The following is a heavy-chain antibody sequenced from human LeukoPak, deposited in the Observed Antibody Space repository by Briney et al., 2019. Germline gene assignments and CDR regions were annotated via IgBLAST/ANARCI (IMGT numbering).Heavy chain of an antibody. J-gene: IGHJ6*03. V-gene: IGHV1-46*01. CDR1: GYTFTSYY. Sequence: ASVKVSCKASGYTFTSYYMHWVRQAPGQGLEWMGIINPSGGSTSYAQKFQGRVIMTRDMSTSTAYMELSSLRSEDTAVYYCARASPYYYYYMDVWGKGTTVTVSS. CDR3: ARASPYYYYYMDV. CDR2: INPSGGST.